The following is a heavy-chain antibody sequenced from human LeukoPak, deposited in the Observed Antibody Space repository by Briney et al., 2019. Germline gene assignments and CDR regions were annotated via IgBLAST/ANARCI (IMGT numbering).Heavy chain of an antibody. J-gene: IGHJ5*02. D-gene: IGHD2-2*01. Sequence: GGSLRLSCAASGFTFSSYSMNWVRQAPGKGLEWVSYISSSSSTIYYADSVKGRFTISRDNAKNSLYLQMNSLRAEDTAVYYCARDGVVPAAMGINNWFDPWGQGTLVTVSS. V-gene: IGHV3-48*04. CDR1: GFTFSSYS. CDR2: ISSSSSTI. CDR3: ARDGVVPAAMGINNWFDP.